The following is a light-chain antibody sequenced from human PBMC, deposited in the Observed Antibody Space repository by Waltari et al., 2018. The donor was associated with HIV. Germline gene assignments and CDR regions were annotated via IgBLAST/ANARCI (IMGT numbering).Light chain of an antibody. CDR1: SSDLGGYNL. V-gene: IGLV2-23*02. CDR2: EVS. CDR3: CAYAGSTTYVI. J-gene: IGLJ2*01. Sequence: QSALTQPASVSGSPGQSITISCTGTSSDLGGYNLLSWYQQHPGKAPKLIIYEVSKRPSGVSNRFSGSKSGNTASLTISGFQAEDEADYYCCAYAGSTTYVIFGGGTKLTVL.